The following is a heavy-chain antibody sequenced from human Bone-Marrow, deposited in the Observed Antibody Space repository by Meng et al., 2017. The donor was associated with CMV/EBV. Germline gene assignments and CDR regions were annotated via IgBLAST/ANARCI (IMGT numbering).Heavy chain of an antibody. D-gene: IGHD2-15*01. CDR1: GFKFSDHL. V-gene: IGHV3-72*01. CDR2: SRNKASRYTT. J-gene: IGHJ4*02. CDR3: VRGYHGFDS. Sequence: LSCAASGFKFSDHLMDWVRQAPGKGLQWVGRSRNKASRYTTDYAASVKDRFIISRDDSKDSLYLQMNSLKAEDTAVYYCVRGYHGFDSWGQGTLVTVSS.